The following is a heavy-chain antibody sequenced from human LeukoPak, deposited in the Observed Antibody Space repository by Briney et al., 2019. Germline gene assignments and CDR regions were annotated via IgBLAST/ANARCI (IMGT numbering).Heavy chain of an antibody. CDR1: GGSFSRY. D-gene: IGHD1-1*01. J-gene: IGHJ4*03. CDR2: LDHRGDT. Sequence: SETLSLTCAVSGGSFSRYWSWIRQSPGKGLEWIAELDHRGDTNYNPSVKSRVTISVDTSKNQFSLKVRSLSAADTAVYYCARGPTISETGYFDFWGQGTLVTVSS. V-gene: IGHV4-34*01. CDR3: ARGPTISETGYFDF.